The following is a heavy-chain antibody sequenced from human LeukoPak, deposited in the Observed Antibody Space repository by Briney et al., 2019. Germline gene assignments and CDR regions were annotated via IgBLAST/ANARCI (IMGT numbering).Heavy chain of an antibody. D-gene: IGHD2/OR15-2a*01. V-gene: IGHV4-59*01. J-gene: IGHJ4*02. CDR3: AKGLLNSED. CDR2: IFYSGTT. CDR1: GGSISSYY. Sequence: KSSETLSLTCTVSGGSISSYYWSWIRQPPGKGLEWIGYIFYSGTTNYNPSLKSRVTISVDTSKKRFSLKLSSVTAADTAVYYCAKGLLNSEDWGQGTLVTVSS.